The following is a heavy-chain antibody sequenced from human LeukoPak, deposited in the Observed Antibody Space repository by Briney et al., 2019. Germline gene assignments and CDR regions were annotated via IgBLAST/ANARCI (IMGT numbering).Heavy chain of an antibody. J-gene: IGHJ4*02. Sequence: GGSLRLSCTASGFTFRDYSMSWFRQAPGKGLEWEGLIRRKASGGTAQYAASVKDRFIISRDDSKGIVYLQMISLKTEDTALYYCSRDHGTRNGWYFDYWGQGALVTVSS. CDR2: IRRKASGGTA. CDR1: GFTFRDYS. CDR3: SRDHGTRNGWYFDY. D-gene: IGHD5-24*01. V-gene: IGHV3-49*03.